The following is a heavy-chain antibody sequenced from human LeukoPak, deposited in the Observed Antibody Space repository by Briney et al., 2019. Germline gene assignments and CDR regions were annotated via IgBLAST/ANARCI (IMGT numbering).Heavy chain of an antibody. Sequence: ASVKVSCKASGGTFSSYAISWVRQAPGQGLEWMGGIIPIFGTANYAQKFQGRVTITADESTSTAYMELSSLRSEDTAVYYCARAPYYYDSSGYYAWDYWGQGTLVTVSS. D-gene: IGHD3-22*01. V-gene: IGHV1-69*13. CDR1: GGTFSSYA. J-gene: IGHJ4*02. CDR2: IIPIFGTA. CDR3: ARAPYYYDSSGYYAWDY.